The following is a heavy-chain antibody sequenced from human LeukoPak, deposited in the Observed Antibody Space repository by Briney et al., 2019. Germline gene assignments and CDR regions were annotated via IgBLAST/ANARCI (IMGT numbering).Heavy chain of an antibody. J-gene: IGHJ4*02. Sequence: SETLSLTCTVSGGSISSYYWSWIRQPPGKGLEWIGYIYYSGSTYYNPSLKSRVTISVDTSKNQFSLKLSSVTAADTAVYYCARVMGYSGSYVDYWGQGTLVTVSS. CDR3: ARVMGYSGSYVDY. CDR2: IYYSGST. D-gene: IGHD1-26*01. CDR1: GGSISSYY. V-gene: IGHV4-59*12.